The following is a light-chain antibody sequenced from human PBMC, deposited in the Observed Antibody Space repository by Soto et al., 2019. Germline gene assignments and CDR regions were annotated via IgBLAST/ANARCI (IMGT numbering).Light chain of an antibody. CDR1: QSVSSN. CDR2: GAS. V-gene: IGKV3-15*01. Sequence: EIVMTQSPATLSVSPGERVTLSCRASQSVSSNLAWYQQKPGQAPRLLIYGASTRATGIPARFSGGGSETEFTLTISSLQSEDFAVYYCQQYHNWPPRTFGQGTKVELK. J-gene: IGKJ1*01. CDR3: QQYHNWPPRT.